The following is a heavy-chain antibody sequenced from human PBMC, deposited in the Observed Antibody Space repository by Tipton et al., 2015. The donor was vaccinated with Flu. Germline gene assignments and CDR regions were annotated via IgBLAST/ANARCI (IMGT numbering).Heavy chain of an antibody. CDR1: GGSISSGGYY. D-gene: IGHD3-10*01. CDR2: IYYSGST. CDR3: ARVGGPKRSGVCHFDL. J-gene: IGHJ2*01. V-gene: IGHV4-31*03. Sequence: TLSLTCTVSGGSISSGGYYWTWIRQHPGKGLEWIGYIYYSGSTYYNPSLKSRVTISVDTPKNQFSLKLSSVTAADTAVYYCARVGGPKRSGVCHFDLWGRVTLVTVSS.